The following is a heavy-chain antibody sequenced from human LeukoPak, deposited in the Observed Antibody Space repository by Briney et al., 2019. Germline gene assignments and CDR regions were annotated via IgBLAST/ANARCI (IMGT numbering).Heavy chain of an antibody. CDR2: ISNSGGRT. CDR3: AKRGVVIRVILVGFHKEAYYFDS. Sequence: GGSLRLSCAVSGITLSNYGMSWVRQAPGKGLEWVAGISNSGGRTNYADSVKGRFTISRDNPKNTLYLQMNSLRAEDTAVYFCAKRGVVIRVILVGFHKEAYYFDSWGQGALVTVSS. V-gene: IGHV3-23*01. J-gene: IGHJ4*02. CDR1: GITLSNYG. D-gene: IGHD3-22*01.